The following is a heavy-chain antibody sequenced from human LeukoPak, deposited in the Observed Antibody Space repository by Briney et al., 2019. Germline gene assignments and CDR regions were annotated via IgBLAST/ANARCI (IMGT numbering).Heavy chain of an antibody. CDR3: AREVESIVVVPAAMPGTNYYYGMDV. CDR2: IIPIFGTA. D-gene: IGHD2-2*01. V-gene: IGHV1-69*01. CDR1: GGTFSSYA. Sequence: SVKVSCKASGGTFSSYAISWVRQAPGQGLEWMGGIIPIFGTANYAQKFQGRVTITADESTSTAYMELSSLRSEDTAVYYCAREVESIVVVPAAMPGTNYYYGMDVWGQGTTVTVSS. J-gene: IGHJ6*02.